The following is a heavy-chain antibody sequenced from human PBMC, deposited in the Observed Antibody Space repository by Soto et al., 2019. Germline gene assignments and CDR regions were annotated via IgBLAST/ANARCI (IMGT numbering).Heavy chain of an antibody. Sequence: EVQLVESGGGLVQPGGSLRLSCAASGFTFSGYSMNWVRQAPGKGLEWVSYIISSSRTINYAYSVKGRFTISRDNANNSLYLQMTSLRDEDTAVYSCARDIGCSGGSCYDYGMDVWGQGTTVTVSS. CDR3: ARDIGCSGGSCYDYGMDV. V-gene: IGHV3-48*02. CDR2: IISSSRTI. CDR1: GFTFSGYS. D-gene: IGHD2-15*01. J-gene: IGHJ6*02.